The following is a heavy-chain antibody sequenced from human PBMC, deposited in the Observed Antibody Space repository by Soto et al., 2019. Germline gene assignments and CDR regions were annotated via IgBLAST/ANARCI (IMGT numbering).Heavy chain of an antibody. J-gene: IGHJ5*02. V-gene: IGHV3-30*18. CDR1: GFTFSSYG. CDR3: AKGGSITGNGWFDP. Sequence: PGGALRLSCATSGFTFSSYGMHWFRQAPGKGLEWVAVISYDGSNKYYADSVKGRLTISRDNSKNTLYLQMNSLRAEDTAVYYCAKGGSITGNGWFDPWGQGTLVTVSS. D-gene: IGHD1-20*01. CDR2: ISYDGSNK.